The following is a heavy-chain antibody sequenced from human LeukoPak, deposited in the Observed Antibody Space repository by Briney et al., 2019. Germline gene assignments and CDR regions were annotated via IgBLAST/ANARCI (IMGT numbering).Heavy chain of an antibody. J-gene: IGHJ4*02. CDR1: AFTFGDYY. D-gene: IGHD4-11*01. V-gene: IGHV3-11*04. CDR2: IGGTGSPI. Sequence: GGSLRLSCTASAFTFGDYYMTWVRQAPGKGLEWLSCIGGTGSPIYYADSLKGRFTISRDNAKKSLFLQMNSLRAEDTAIYYCARIGVTTGFDYWGPGTLVTVSS. CDR3: ARIGVTTGFDY.